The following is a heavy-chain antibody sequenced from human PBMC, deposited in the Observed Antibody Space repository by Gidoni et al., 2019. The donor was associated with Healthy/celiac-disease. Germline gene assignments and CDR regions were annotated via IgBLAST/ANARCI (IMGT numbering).Heavy chain of an antibody. J-gene: IGHJ4*02. V-gene: IGHV3-49*03. Sequence: EVQLVESGGGLVQPGRSLRLSCTASGFTFGAYAMSWFRQAPGKGLEWVGFIRSKAYGGTTEYAASVKGRFTISRDDSKSIAYLQMNSLKTEDTAVYYCTRDAVLLRYFDWPGLDYWGQGTLVTVSS. CDR2: IRSKAYGGTT. CDR3: TRDAVLLRYFDWPGLDY. CDR1: GFTFGAYA. D-gene: IGHD3-9*01.